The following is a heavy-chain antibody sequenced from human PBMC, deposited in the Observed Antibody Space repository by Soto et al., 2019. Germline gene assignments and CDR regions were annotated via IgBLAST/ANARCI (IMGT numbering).Heavy chain of an antibody. J-gene: IGHJ4*02. Sequence: RILQHTRKGLEWIGYISHRGSTNYKSSLKSRVIISVDTSKSQFSLNLNSVTAADTAVYYCARGSPYGSGSYLSPFDYWGQGTLVTVSS. CDR2: ISHRGST. V-gene: IGHV4-59*01. CDR3: ARGSPYGSGSYLSPFDY. D-gene: IGHD3-10*01.